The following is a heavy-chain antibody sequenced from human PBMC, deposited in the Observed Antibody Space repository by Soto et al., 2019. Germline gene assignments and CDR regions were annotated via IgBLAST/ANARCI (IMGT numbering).Heavy chain of an antibody. CDR2: ISGSDGST. V-gene: IGHV3-23*01. Sequence: GGSLRLSCAASGFTFSSYAMSWVRQAPGKGLEWVSAISGSDGSTYYADSVKGRFTISRDNSKNTLYLQMNSLRAEDTAVYYCAKSYRYYDSSGSDYGMDVWGQGTTVTVSS. J-gene: IGHJ6*02. CDR1: GFTFSSYA. CDR3: AKSYRYYDSSGSDYGMDV. D-gene: IGHD3-22*01.